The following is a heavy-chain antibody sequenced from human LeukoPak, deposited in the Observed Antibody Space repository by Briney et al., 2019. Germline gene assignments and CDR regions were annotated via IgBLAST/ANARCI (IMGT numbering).Heavy chain of an antibody. V-gene: IGHV1-69*05. CDR1: GGTFSSYA. CDR2: IIPIFGTA. D-gene: IGHD3-22*01. CDR3: AREQGGYYDSSGYTPEPGFYY. J-gene: IGHJ4*02. Sequence: GSSVKVSCKASGGTFSSYAISWVRQAPGQGLEWMGRIIPIFGTANYAQKFQGRVTITTDESTSTAYMELSSLRSEDTAVYYCAREQGGYYDSSGYTPEPGFYYWGQGTLVTVSS.